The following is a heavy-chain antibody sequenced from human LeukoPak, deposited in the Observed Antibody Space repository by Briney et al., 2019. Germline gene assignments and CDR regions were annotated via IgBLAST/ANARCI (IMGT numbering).Heavy chain of an antibody. J-gene: IGHJ5*02. D-gene: IGHD2-2*01. CDR1: GGSISSYY. CDR3: ARAYSSTSHMEGNWFDP. Sequence: SQTLSLTCTVSGGSISSYYWSWIRQPPGKGLEWIGYIYYSGSTNYNPSLKSRVTISVDTSKNQFSLKLSSVTAADTAVYYCARAYSSTSHMEGNWFDPWGQGTLVTVSS. CDR2: IYYSGST. V-gene: IGHV4-59*01.